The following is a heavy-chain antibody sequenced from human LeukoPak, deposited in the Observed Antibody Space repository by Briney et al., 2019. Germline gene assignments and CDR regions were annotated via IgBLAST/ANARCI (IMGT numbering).Heavy chain of an antibody. D-gene: IGHD3-10*01. CDR3: ARGPDYYGSGSLEEDY. Sequence: PSETLSLTCTVSGGSISSYYWSWIRQPAGKGLEWIGRIYTSGSTNYNPSLKSRVTMSVDTSKNQFSLELSSVTAADTAVYYCARGPDYYGSGSLEEDYWGQGTLVTVSS. CDR1: GGSISSYY. V-gene: IGHV4-4*07. J-gene: IGHJ4*02. CDR2: IYTSGST.